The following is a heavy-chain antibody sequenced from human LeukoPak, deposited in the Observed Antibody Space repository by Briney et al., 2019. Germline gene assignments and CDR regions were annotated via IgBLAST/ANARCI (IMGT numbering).Heavy chain of an antibody. Sequence: GASVKVSCKASGGTFNIYAISWVRQAPGQGLEWMGGIIPIFGTANYAQKFQGRVTITADESTSTAYMELSSLRSEDTAVYYCARVGCTNGVCYTAPFDYWGQGTLVTVSS. CDR2: IIPIFGTA. CDR1: GGTFNIYA. CDR3: ARVGCTNGVCYTAPFDY. J-gene: IGHJ4*02. D-gene: IGHD2-8*01. V-gene: IGHV1-69*13.